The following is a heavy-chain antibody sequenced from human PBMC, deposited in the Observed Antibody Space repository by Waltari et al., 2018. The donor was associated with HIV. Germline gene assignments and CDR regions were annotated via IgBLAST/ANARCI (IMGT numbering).Heavy chain of an antibody. Sequence: QVQLVQSGAEVKQPGASVKVSCKASGYTFTGYYMHGVRQAPGQGLEWMGWINPNSGGTNYAQKLQGRVTMTRDTSISTAYMELSRLRSDDTAVYYCARTFLYCSGGTCYFDYWGQGTLVTVSS. CDR1: GYTFTGYY. J-gene: IGHJ4*02. D-gene: IGHD2-15*01. CDR3: ARTFLYCSGGTCYFDY. V-gene: IGHV1-2*02. CDR2: INPNSGGT.